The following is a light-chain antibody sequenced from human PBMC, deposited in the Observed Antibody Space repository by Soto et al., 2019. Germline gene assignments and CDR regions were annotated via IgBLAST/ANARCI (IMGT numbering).Light chain of an antibody. V-gene: IGLV7-46*01. CDR3: LLSYNAARV. J-gene: IGLJ2*01. CDR2: DTS. CDR1: TGAVTSNHH. Sequence: QAAVTQEPSLTVSPGGTVTHTCGSSTGAVTSNHHPYWFQQKAGQAPRTLIYDTSNKHSWTPARFSGSLLGDKAALTLSGAQQEEEAQYYCLLSYNAARVFGGGTKLTVL.